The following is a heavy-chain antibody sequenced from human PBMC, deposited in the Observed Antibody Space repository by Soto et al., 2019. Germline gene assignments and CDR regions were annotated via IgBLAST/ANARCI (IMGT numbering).Heavy chain of an antibody. J-gene: IGHJ6*03. CDR3: ARKRGFWNDMDV. CDR1: GYTFTSYA. Sequence: QVQLVQSGAEVKKPGASVKVSCKASGYTFTSYAMHWVRQAPGQRLEWMGWINAGNGNTKYSQKFQGRVTITRDTSASTDYMALSSLRSEDTAVYYCARKRGFWNDMDVWGKGTTVTVSS. D-gene: IGHD3-3*01. V-gene: IGHV1-3*01. CDR2: INAGNGNT.